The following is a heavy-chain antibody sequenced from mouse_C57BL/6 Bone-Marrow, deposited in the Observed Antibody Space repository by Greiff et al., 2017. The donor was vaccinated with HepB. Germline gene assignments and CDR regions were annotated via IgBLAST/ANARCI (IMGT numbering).Heavy chain of an antibody. D-gene: IGHD4-1*01. CDR1: GFNIKDDY. CDR3: TTHVGVFFDY. Sequence: VQLQQSGAELVRPGASVKLSCTASGFNIKDDYMHWVKQRPEKGLEWIGWIDPENGDTEYASKFQGKATISADTTSNTAYLQLSSLTSEDTADYYGTTHVGVFFDYWGQGNTLTVSS. V-gene: IGHV14-4*01. J-gene: IGHJ2*01. CDR2: IDPENGDT.